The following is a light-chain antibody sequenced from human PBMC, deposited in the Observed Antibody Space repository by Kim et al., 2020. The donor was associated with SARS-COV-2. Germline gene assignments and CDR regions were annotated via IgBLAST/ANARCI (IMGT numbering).Light chain of an antibody. J-gene: IGKJ5*01. CDR3: HQRVS. V-gene: IGKV3-11*01. CDR2: EAS. Sequence: EIVLWQSPGTLSLSPGDKATLSCRASQGVSNYLAWYQQKPGQAPRLLIYEASKRAAGIPASFSGSGSGTDFTLTISRLEPGDSAVYFCHQRVSFGQGTQLEIK. CDR1: QGVSNY.